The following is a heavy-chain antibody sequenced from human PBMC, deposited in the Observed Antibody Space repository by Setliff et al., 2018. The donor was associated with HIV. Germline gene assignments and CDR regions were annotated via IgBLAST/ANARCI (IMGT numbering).Heavy chain of an antibody. CDR3: ARHRHTAAGTLDAFDI. CDR2: IHPVDSDT. J-gene: IGHJ3*02. V-gene: IGHV5-51*01. Sequence: GASLTISCKGSGYSFTSNWSGWVRQMPGKGLEWMGIIHPVDSDTRYSPSFQGQVTISADKSIGTAYLQWSTLKASDTAIYYCARHRHTAAGTLDAFDIWGQGTVVTVSS. D-gene: IGHD6-13*01. CDR1: GYSFTSNW.